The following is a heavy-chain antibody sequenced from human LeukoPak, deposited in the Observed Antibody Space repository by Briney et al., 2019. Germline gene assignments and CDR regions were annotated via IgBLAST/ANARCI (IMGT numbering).Heavy chain of an antibody. CDR3: ARAGLAARRNWFDP. Sequence: PGGSLRLSCAASRFTFSSYGMHWVRQAPGKGLEWVGFIRYDGSNKYYADSVKGRFTISRDNSKNTLYLQMNSLRAEDTAVYYCARAGLAARRNWFDPWGQGTLVTVSS. CDR1: RFTFSSYG. D-gene: IGHD6-6*01. J-gene: IGHJ5*02. CDR2: IRYDGSNK. V-gene: IGHV3-30*02.